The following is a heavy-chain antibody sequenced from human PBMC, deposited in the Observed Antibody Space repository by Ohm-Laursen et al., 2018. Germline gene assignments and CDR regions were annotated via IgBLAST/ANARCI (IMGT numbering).Heavy chain of an antibody. CDR1: GYTFITYD. V-gene: IGHV1-8*01. D-gene: IGHD1-7*01. CDR2: MNPKNDDT. Sequence: DSVKVSCKTSGYTFITYDINWVRQASGQGLEWMGWMNPKNDDTGYANKFQGRVTMSRNTSISTANLEMTSLRSEDTAVYYCARGRLSGTRGALDIWGQGTLVTVSS. CDR3: ARGRLSGTRGALDI. J-gene: IGHJ3*02.